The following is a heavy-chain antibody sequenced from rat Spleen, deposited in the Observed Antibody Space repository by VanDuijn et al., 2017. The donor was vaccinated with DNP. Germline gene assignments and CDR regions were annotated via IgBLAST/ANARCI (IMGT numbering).Heavy chain of an antibody. J-gene: IGHJ2*01. V-gene: IGHV5-20*01. CDR3: ARDNYGGYY. D-gene: IGHD1-11*01. CDR2: ISYDGGST. CDR1: GFTFSDYY. Sequence: EVQLVESGGGLVQPGGSLKVSCVASGFTFSDYYMSWVRQAPAKGLEWVASISYDGGSTYYRDSVKGRFTISRETAKSTLYLQMDSLKSEDTATYYCARDNYGGYYWGHGVMVTVSS.